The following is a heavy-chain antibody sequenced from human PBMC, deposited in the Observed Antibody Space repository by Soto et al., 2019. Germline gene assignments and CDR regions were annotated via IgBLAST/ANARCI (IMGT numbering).Heavy chain of an antibody. CDR3: AAVGVITIFGVVILDNWFDP. CDR1: GGSFSGYY. D-gene: IGHD3-3*01. Sequence: SETLSLTCAVYGGSFSGYYWSWIRQPPGKGLEWIGEINHSGSTNYNPSLKSRVTISVDTSKNQFSLKLSSVTAADTAVYYCAAVGVITIFGVVILDNWFDPWGQVTLLTVSS. V-gene: IGHV4-34*01. J-gene: IGHJ5*02. CDR2: INHSGST.